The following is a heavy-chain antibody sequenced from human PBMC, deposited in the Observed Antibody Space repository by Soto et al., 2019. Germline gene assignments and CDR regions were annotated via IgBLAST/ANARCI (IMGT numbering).Heavy chain of an antibody. CDR3: VSDRALDSSGHWFDS. CDR2: IYHIGSP. V-gene: IGHV4-31*03. CDR1: GRPVSSGGYY. D-gene: IGHD6-19*01. Sequence: NPSETLSLTCTVSGRPVSSGGYYWTWIRQFPGKGLEWIGYIYHIGSPAYNPSLKSRLSMSLDASKNQFSLNLTSVTAADTAIYYCVSDRALDSSGHWFDSWGQGTLVTVSS. J-gene: IGHJ5*01.